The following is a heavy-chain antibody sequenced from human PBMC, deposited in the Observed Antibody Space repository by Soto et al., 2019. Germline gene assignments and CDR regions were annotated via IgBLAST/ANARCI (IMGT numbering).Heavy chain of an antibody. V-gene: IGHV3-30-3*01. Sequence: GGSLRLSCAASGFTFSSYAMHWVRQAPGKGLEWVAVISYDGSNKYYADSVKGRFTISRDNSKNTLYLQMNSLRAEDTAVYYCARDTIGGGGMDVWGQGTTVTVSS. D-gene: IGHD3-16*01. CDR2: ISYDGSNK. CDR3: ARDTIGGGGMDV. J-gene: IGHJ6*02. CDR1: GFTFSSYA.